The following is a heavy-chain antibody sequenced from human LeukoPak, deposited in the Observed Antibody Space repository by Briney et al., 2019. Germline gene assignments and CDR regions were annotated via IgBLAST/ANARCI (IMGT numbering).Heavy chain of an antibody. CDR2: IRSKANSYAT. CDR1: GFAFSGSA. V-gene: IGHV3-73*01. Sequence: GGSLRLSCAASGFAFSGSAMHWVRQASGKGLEWVGRIRSKANSYATAYAASVKGRFTISRDDSKNTAYLQMNSLKTEDTAVYYCTQQIVATNDYWGQGTLVTVSS. J-gene: IGHJ4*02. CDR3: TQQIVATNDY. D-gene: IGHD5-12*01.